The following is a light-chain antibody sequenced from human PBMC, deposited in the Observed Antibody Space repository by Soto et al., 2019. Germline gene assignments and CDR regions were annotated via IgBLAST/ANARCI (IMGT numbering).Light chain of an antibody. CDR1: SSNIGSHP. V-gene: IGLV1-44*01. Sequence: QSVLTQPPSASGTPGQTIAISCSGGSSNIGSHPVNWFQQLPGTAPRLLIYSNTQRPSGVPDRFSGSKSGTSASLAISGLQSEYEGDYYCATWDDSLNGVVFGGGTKLTVL. CDR2: SNT. CDR3: ATWDDSLNGVV. J-gene: IGLJ2*01.